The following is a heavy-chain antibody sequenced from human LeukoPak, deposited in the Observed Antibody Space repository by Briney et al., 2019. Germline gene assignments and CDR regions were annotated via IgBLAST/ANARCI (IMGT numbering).Heavy chain of an antibody. D-gene: IGHD6-13*01. J-gene: IGHJ6*03. V-gene: IGHV1-69*05. CDR1: GGTFSSYA. Sequence: SVKVSCKASGGTFSSYAISWVRQAPGQGLEWMGGIIPIFGTANYAQKFQGRVTITTDESTSTAYMELSSLRSGDTAVYYCAREISGGISSSWFYYMDVWGKGTTVTVSS. CDR2: IIPIFGTA. CDR3: AREISGGISSSWFYYMDV.